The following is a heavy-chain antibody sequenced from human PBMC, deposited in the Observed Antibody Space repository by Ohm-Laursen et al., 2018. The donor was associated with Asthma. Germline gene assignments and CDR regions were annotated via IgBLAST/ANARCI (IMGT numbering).Heavy chain of an antibody. CDR1: WGTFKHHG. J-gene: IGHJ4*02. CDR2: IIPIFCIA. D-gene: IGHD2-15*01. Sequence: SSVKVSCKAFWGTFKHHGITWGRQAPGQGLEWMGGIIPIFCIAKHAQKFQGRVTITADKSTSTAYMELSSLRSEDTAVYYCARAELGYCSGGSCYHYYFDYWGQGTLVTVSS. V-gene: IGHV1-69*17. CDR3: ARAELGYCSGGSCYHYYFDY.